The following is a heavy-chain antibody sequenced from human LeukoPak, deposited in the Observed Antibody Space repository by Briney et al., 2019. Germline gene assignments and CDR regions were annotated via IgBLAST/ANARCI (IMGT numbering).Heavy chain of an antibody. CDR3: ARLYGAARPYWYFDL. J-gene: IGHJ2*01. Sequence: LSETLSLTCAVYGGSFSGYHWSWIRQPPGKGLEWIGEINHSGSTNYNPSLKSRVTISVDTSKNQFSLKLSSVTAADTAVYYCARLYGAARPYWYFDLWGRGTLVTVSS. CDR2: INHSGST. D-gene: IGHD6-6*01. CDR1: GGSFSGYH. V-gene: IGHV4-34*01.